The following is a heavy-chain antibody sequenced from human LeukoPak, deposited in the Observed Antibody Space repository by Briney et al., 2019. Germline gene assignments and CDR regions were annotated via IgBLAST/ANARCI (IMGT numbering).Heavy chain of an antibody. V-gene: IGHV3-23*01. D-gene: IGHD3-9*01. J-gene: IGHJ4*02. CDR1: GFTFSSYA. CDR2: ISGSGGST. CDR3: AKGGDILTGYLDY. Sequence: GGSLRLSCAASGFTFSSYAMSWVRQAPGKGLGWVSAISGSGGSTYYADSVKGRSTISRDNSKNTLYLQMNSLRAEDTAVYYCAKGGDILTGYLDYWGQGTLVTVSS.